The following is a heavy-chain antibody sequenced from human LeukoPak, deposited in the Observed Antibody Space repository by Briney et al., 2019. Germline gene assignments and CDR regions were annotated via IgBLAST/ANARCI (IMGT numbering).Heavy chain of an antibody. V-gene: IGHV3-23*01. D-gene: IGHD4-17*01. J-gene: IGHJ4*02. Sequence: PGGSLRLSCAASGFPFSSYAISWVRQPPVKGLECISTISDSFRITDDADSVKGRFTISRDNSKNTLYLQMNTLRAEDTAVYYCAKRHGDYFDYWGQGTLVTVSS. CDR3: AKRHGDYFDY. CDR1: GFPFSSYA. CDR2: ISDSFRIT.